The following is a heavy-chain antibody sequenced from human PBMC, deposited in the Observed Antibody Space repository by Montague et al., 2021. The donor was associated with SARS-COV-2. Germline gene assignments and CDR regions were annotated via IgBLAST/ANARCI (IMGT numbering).Heavy chain of an antibody. CDR1: GFSLSTSGVC. J-gene: IGHJ4*02. CDR2: XDWDDDK. CDR3: ARSFSIFGVVIIPAYFDY. Sequence: PALVKPTQTLTLTCTFSGFSLSTSGVCVSWIRQPPGKALEWLALXDWDDDKYYSTSLKTRLTISKDTSKNQVVLTMTNMDPVDTATYYCARSFSIFGVVIIPAYFDYWGQGTLVTVSS. V-gene: IGHV2-70*01. D-gene: IGHD3-3*01.